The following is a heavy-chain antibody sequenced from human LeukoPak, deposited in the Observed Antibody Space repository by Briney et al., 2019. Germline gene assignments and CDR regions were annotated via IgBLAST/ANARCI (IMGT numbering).Heavy chain of an antibody. Sequence: PGGSLRLSCAASGFSFSSYAMSWVRQAPGKGLEWVSGISGSGGSTYYADSVKGRFTISRDNFKNTLYLQMNSLRVEDTATFYCAKGQELDDGVFDSWGQGTMVTISS. CDR1: GFSFSSYA. V-gene: IGHV3-23*01. CDR2: ISGSGGST. D-gene: IGHD1-1*01. CDR3: AKGQELDDGVFDS. J-gene: IGHJ4*02.